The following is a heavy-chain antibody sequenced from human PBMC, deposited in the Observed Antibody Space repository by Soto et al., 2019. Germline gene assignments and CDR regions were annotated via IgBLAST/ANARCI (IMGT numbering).Heavy chain of an antibody. CDR3: ARGPGGPDGPGDY. Sequence: QVQLVQSVAEVKKPGASVKVSCKASGYTFTSYAMHWVRQAPGQRLEWMGWINAGNGNTKYSQKFQGRVTITRDTAASTAYMELSSLRSEDTAVYYCARGPGGPDGPGDYWGQGTLVTVDS. V-gene: IGHV1-3*01. D-gene: IGHD2-15*01. CDR1: GYTFTSYA. CDR2: INAGNGNT. J-gene: IGHJ4*02.